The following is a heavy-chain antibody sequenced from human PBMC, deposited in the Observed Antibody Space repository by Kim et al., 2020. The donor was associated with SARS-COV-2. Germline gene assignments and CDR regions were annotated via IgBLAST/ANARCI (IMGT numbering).Heavy chain of an antibody. D-gene: IGHD2-2*01. V-gene: IGHV3-21*01. Sequence: GGSLRLSCAASGFTFSSYSMNWVRQAPGKGLEWVSSISSSSSYIYYADSVKGRFTISRDNAKNSLYLQMNSLRAEDTAVYYCARDHGYCSSTSCYPSFDYWGQGTLVTVSS. CDR3: ARDHGYCSSTSCYPSFDY. J-gene: IGHJ4*02. CDR2: ISSSSSYI. CDR1: GFTFSSYS.